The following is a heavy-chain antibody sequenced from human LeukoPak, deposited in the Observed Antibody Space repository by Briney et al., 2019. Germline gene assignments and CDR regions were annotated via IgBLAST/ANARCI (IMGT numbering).Heavy chain of an antibody. V-gene: IGHV3-7*01. D-gene: IGHD5-18*01. Sequence: GGSLRLSCAASGFTFSSYWMSWVRQAPGKGLEWVANIKQDGSEKYYVDSVKGRFTISRDNAKNSLYLQMNSLRAEDTAVYYCARRQLAYYHYYYGMDVWGQGTTVTVSS. CDR1: GFTFSSYW. J-gene: IGHJ6*02. CDR2: IKQDGSEK. CDR3: ARRQLAYYHYYYGMDV.